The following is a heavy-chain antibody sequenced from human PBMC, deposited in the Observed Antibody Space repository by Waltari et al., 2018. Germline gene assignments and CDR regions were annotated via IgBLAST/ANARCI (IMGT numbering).Heavy chain of an antibody. Sequence: EVQLVESGGGLVQPGGSLRLSCAASGFTFSSYWMSCVRQAQGKGTEWVAKRKEEGRGKYDVDYVKGRVTSSRDNAKNSLYLQMNSLRAEETAVYDCARDRAAANLGFYWGQGTLVTVSS. CDR3: ARDRAAANLGFY. CDR1: GFTFSSYW. CDR2: RKEEGRGK. J-gene: IGHJ4*02. V-gene: IGHV3-7*04. D-gene: IGHD6-13*01.